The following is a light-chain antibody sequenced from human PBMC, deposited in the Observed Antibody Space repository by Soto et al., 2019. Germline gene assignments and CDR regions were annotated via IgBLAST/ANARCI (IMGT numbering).Light chain of an antibody. CDR3: CSSVGSPNWV. CDR2: EVN. J-gene: IGLJ3*02. CDR1: SSDVGGCNC. V-gene: IGLV2-23*02. Sequence: QSALTQPASVSGSPGQSITISCTGTSSDVGGCNCVSWYQQHPGKAPTLLIYEVNKRPSGGSHRFSGSKSGNTASLTISGLPAEDEAEYYCCSSVGSPNWVFGGGTKLTGL.